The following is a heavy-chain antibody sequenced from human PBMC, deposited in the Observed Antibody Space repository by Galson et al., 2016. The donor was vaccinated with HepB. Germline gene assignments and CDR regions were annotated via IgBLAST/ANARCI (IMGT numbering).Heavy chain of an antibody. V-gene: IGHV3-23*01. Sequence: SLRLSCAASGFTFSSHGMHWVRQAPGKGLEWVSTISGSGGSTYYADSVKGRFTISRDNSKTTLYLQMNSLRAEDTAVYFCAKPQGPFIAVAGAGGFDYWGQGTLVTVSS. CDR1: GFTFSSHG. D-gene: IGHD6-19*01. J-gene: IGHJ4*02. CDR2: ISGSGGST. CDR3: AKPQGPFIAVAGAGGFDY.